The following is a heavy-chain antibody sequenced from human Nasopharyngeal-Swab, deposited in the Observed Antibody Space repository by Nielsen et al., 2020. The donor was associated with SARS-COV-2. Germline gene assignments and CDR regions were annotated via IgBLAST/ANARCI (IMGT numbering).Heavy chain of an antibody. CDR2: ISSSSSYT. J-gene: IGHJ6*02. D-gene: IGHD3-3*01. CDR3: ARDRLEWLLSYYYYGMDV. Sequence: GESLKISCAASGFTFSDYYMSCIRQAPGKGLEWVSYISSSSSYTNYADSVKGRFTISRDNAKNSLYLQMNSLRAEDTAVYYCARDRLEWLLSYYYYGMDVWGQGTTVTVSS. V-gene: IGHV3-11*05. CDR1: GFTFSDYY.